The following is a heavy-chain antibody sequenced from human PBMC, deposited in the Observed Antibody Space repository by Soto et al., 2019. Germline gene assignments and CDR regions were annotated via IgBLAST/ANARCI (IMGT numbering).Heavy chain of an antibody. V-gene: IGHV1-69*13. CDR1: GGTFSSYA. D-gene: IGHD5-18*01. Sequence: SVKVSCKASGGTFSSYAISWVRQAPGQGLEWMGGIIPIFGTANYAQKFQGRVTITADESTGTAYMELSSLRSEDTAVYYCARGRDGYSYGSTLAYWGQGTLVTVSS. CDR3: ARGRDGYSYGSTLAY. CDR2: IIPIFGTA. J-gene: IGHJ4*02.